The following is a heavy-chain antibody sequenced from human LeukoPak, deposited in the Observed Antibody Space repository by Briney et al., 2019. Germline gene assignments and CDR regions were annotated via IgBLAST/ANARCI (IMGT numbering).Heavy chain of an antibody. J-gene: IGHJ4*02. D-gene: IGHD3-16*01. CDR1: GFTFTSYV. Sequence: GGSLRLSCAASGFTFTSYVMTWVRQAPGRGLEWVSSISGSGSGTYYADSVKGRFTISRDNSKNTLYLQMNSLRAEDTAIYYCTKRFNTTDYGIDYWGQGTLVTVSS. CDR3: TKRFNTTDYGIDY. V-gene: IGHV3-23*01. CDR2: ISGSGSGT.